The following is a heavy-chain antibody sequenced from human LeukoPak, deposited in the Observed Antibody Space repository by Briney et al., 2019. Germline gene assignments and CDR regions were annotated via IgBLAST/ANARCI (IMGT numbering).Heavy chain of an antibody. CDR3: ARDNTDYDILTGYSD. CDR2: IIPIFGTA. CDR1: GGTFSSYA. V-gene: IGHV1-69*13. D-gene: IGHD3-9*01. Sequence: ASVKVSCKASGGTFSSYAISWVRQAPGQGLEWMGGIIPIFGTANYAQKFQGRVTITADESTSTAYMGLSSLRSEDTAVYYCARDNTDYDILTGYSDWGQGTLVTVSS. J-gene: IGHJ4*02.